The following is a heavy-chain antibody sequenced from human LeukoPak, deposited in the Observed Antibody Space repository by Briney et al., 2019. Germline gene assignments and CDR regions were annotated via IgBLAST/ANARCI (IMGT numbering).Heavy chain of an antibody. CDR2: IIPIFGTA. Sequence: GASVKVSCKASGYTFTSYYMHWVRQAPGQGLEWMGGIIPIFGTANYAQKFQGRVTITADESTSTACMELSSLRSEDTAVYYCASEGSRPYGSGSYFRQRNYYYYMDVWGKGTTVTISS. D-gene: IGHD3-10*01. CDR1: GYTFTSYY. V-gene: IGHV1-69*13. J-gene: IGHJ6*03. CDR3: ASEGSRPYGSGSYFRQRNYYYYMDV.